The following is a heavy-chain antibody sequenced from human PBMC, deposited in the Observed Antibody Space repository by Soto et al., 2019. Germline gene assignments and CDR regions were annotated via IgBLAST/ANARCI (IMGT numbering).Heavy chain of an antibody. CDR2: TYYRSKWYN. D-gene: IGHD6-19*01. J-gene: IGHJ6*04. V-gene: IGHV6-1*01. CDR3: ARVRYRRGWGGLMNGMDV. Sequence: SQTLSLTCAISGDSVATNSATWDWIRQSPSRGLEWLGRTYYRSKWYNDYAVSVESRITINPDTSKNQFSLQLNSVTPEDTAVYYCARVRYRRGWGGLMNGMDVWAKGTTVTVPS. CDR1: GDSVATNSAT.